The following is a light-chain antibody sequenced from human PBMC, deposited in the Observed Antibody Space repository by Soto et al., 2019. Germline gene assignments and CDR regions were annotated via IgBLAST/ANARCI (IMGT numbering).Light chain of an antibody. CDR3: SSYTGSNTLI. J-gene: IGLJ2*01. V-gene: IGLV2-14*01. Sequence: QSALTQPASVSGSPGQSNTISCTGTSSDVGGYNYVSWYQQHPGKAPKLMIYEVTNRPSGVSNRFSGSRSGNTASLTISGLQAEDEADYYCSSYTGSNTLIFGGGTKLTVL. CDR2: EVT. CDR1: SSDVGGYNY.